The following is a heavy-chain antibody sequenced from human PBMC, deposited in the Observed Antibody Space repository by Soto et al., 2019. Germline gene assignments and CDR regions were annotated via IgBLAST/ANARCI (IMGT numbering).Heavy chain of an antibody. CDR3: ARFNWVRGVSWFDP. V-gene: IGHV4-4*02. J-gene: IGHJ5*02. Sequence: SETLSLTCAASGGSISSSNWWSWVRQPPGKGLEWIGGISHSGSANYNPSLKTRVTLSIDKSKNHFSLRVASVTPADTAVYYCARFNWVRGVSWFDPWGQGILVTVSS. CDR1: GGSISSSNW. D-gene: IGHD3-10*01. CDR2: ISHSGSA.